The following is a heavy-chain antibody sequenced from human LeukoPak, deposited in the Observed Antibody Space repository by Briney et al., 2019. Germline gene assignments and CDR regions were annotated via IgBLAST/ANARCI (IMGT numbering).Heavy chain of an antibody. CDR2: INPNSGGT. CDR1: GYTFTGYY. V-gene: IGHV1-2*02. J-gene: IGHJ4*01. CDR3: ARVSRGYSYGYQIQGFDY. D-gene: IGHD5-18*01. Sequence: SLKVSCKASGYTFTGYYMHWVRQAPGQGLEWMGWINPNSGGTNYAPKFQGRVTMTRDTSISTAYMELTRLRSDDTAVYYGARVSRGYSYGYQIQGFDYWGHGTLVTVSS.